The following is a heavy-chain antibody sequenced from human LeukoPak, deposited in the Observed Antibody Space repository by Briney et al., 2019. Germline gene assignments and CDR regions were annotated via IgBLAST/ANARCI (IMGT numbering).Heavy chain of an antibody. CDR2: IYYSGST. D-gene: IGHD3-3*01. V-gene: IGHV4-59*12. Sequence: SETLSLTCTVSGGSISYYYWSWIRQPPGKGLEWIGYIYYSGSTNYNPSLNSRVTISVDTSKNQFSLKLSSVTAADTAVYYCARGLFNDFWSGYYPRSKNNWFDPWGQGMLVTVSS. CDR1: GGSISYYY. J-gene: IGHJ5*02. CDR3: ARGLFNDFWSGYYPRSKNNWFDP.